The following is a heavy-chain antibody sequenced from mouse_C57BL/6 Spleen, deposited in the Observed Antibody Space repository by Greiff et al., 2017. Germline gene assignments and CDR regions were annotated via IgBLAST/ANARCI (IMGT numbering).Heavy chain of an antibody. CDR3: AREGATGRGFAY. V-gene: IGHV1-82*01. CDR2: IYPGDGDT. J-gene: IGHJ3*01. CDR1: GYAFTSSW. D-gene: IGHD4-1*02. Sequence: QVQLQQSGPELVKPGASVKISCKASGYAFTSSWMNWVKQRPGKGLEWIGRIYPGDGDTNYNGKFKGKATLTADKSSSTDYMRLSSLTSEDSAVYFGAREGATGRGFAYWGQGTLVTVSA.